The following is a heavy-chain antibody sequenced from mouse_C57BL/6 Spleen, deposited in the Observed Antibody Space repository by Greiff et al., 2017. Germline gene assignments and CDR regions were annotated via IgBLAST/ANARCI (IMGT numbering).Heavy chain of an antibody. CDR3: ARGGVYYDYLFDY. Sequence: VQLQQSGAELVRPGTSVKMSCKASGYTFTNYWIGWAKQRPGHGLEWIGDIYPGGGYTNYNEKFKGKATLTADKSSSTAYMQFSSLTSEDSAIYYCARGGVYYDYLFDYWGQGTTLTVSS. CDR1: GYTFTNYW. J-gene: IGHJ2*01. CDR2: IYPGGGYT. V-gene: IGHV1-63*01. D-gene: IGHD2-4*01.